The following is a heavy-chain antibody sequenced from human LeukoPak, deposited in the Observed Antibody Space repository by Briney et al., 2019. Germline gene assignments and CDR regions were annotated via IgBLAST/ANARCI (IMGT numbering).Heavy chain of an antibody. Sequence: ASVKVSCKASGYTFTAYYIHWVRQAPGQGLEWMGWVNPNSGDTNYAQKFQGRVTMTRDTSISTAYMELSSLRSDDTAIYYCARFSAYSSTWGDYWGQGTLVTVSS. J-gene: IGHJ4*02. D-gene: IGHD2/OR15-2a*01. CDR3: ARFSAYSSTWGDY. CDR2: VNPNSGDT. CDR1: GYTFTAYY. V-gene: IGHV1-2*02.